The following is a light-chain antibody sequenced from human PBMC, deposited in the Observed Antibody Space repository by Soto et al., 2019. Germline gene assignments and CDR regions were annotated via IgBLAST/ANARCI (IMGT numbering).Light chain of an antibody. V-gene: IGLV1-44*01. J-gene: IGLJ3*02. CDR3: AAWDDSLNGPV. CDR2: SDD. CDR1: SSNIGANS. Sequence: QSALTQPPSLSGTPGQRVTISCSGSSSNIGANSVNWYQQLPGTAPKILIYSDDERPSGVPDRFSGSKSGTSASLAISGLQSEDEADYYCAAWDDSLNGPVFGGGTKLTVL.